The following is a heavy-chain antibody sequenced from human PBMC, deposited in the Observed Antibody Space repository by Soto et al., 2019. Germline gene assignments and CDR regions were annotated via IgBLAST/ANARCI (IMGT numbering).Heavy chain of an antibody. CDR2: ISSSSSTI. V-gene: IGHV3-48*01. J-gene: IGHJ5*02. CDR3: ARHPERIAQIGWFDP. CDR1: GFTFSTYG. D-gene: IGHD6-13*01. Sequence: PGGSLRLSCAASGFTFSTYGMHWVRQAPGKGLEWVSYISSSSSTIYYADPVKGRFTISRDNAKNSLYLQMNSLRAEDTAVYYCARHPERIAQIGWFDPWGQGTLVTVSS.